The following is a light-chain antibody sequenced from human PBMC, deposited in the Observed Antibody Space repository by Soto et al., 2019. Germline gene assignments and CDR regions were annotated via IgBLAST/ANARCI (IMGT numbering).Light chain of an antibody. CDR3: TATDDRLTGPV. Sequence: QSVLTQPPSVSGTPGQRVTISGSGSSSNIETNLVHWYQHLPGASPRLLIYNNDQRPSGVPARFSASKSGTSASRAISGLRSEDEADYYCTATDDRLTGPVFGGGTKVTVL. J-gene: IGLJ2*01. CDR1: SSNIETNL. V-gene: IGLV1-47*02. CDR2: NND.